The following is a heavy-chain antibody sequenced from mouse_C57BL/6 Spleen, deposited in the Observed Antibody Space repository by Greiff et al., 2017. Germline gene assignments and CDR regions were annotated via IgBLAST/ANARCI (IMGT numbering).Heavy chain of an antibody. Sequence: VKLQQPGAELVRPGSSVKLSCKASGYTFTSYWMHWVKQRPIQGLEWIGNIDPSDSETHYNQKFKDKATLTVDKSSSTAYMQLSSLTSEDSAVYYCARVHDGTLFAYWGQGTLVTVSA. CDR1: GYTFTSYW. J-gene: IGHJ3*01. CDR3: ARVHDGTLFAY. D-gene: IGHD2-3*01. CDR2: IDPSDSET. V-gene: IGHV1-52*01.